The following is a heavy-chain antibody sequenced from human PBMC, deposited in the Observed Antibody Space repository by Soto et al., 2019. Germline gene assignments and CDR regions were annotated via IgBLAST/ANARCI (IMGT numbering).Heavy chain of an antibody. D-gene: IGHD2-8*01. CDR1: GFTFSSFE. Sequence: PGGSLRLSCAASGFTFSSFEMNWVRQAPGKGLEWISYISRSGSSIYYADAVKGRFTISRDNAKNSLYLQMNSLRAEDTAVYYCAREEIVLLWHDIRENSYNYGMDVWGQGTTVTVSS. CDR3: AREEIVLLWHDIRENSYNYGMDV. V-gene: IGHV3-48*03. CDR2: ISRSGSSI. J-gene: IGHJ6*02.